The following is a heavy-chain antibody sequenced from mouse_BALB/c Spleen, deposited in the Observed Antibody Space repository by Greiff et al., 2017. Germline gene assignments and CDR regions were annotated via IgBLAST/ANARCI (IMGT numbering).Heavy chain of an antibody. CDR3: ARSHGYYGKDY. Sequence: VKLMESGAELVRPGVSVKISCKGSGYTFTDYAMHWVKQSHAKSLEWIGVISTYYGDASYNQKFKGKATMTVDKSSSTAYMELARLTSEDSAIYYCARSHGYYGKDYWGQGTTLTVAS. J-gene: IGHJ2*01. V-gene: IGHV1S137*01. CDR1: GYTFTDYA. D-gene: IGHD2-3*01. CDR2: ISTYYGDA.